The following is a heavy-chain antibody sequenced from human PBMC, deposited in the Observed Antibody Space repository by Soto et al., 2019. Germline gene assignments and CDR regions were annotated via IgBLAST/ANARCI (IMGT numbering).Heavy chain of an antibody. CDR2: IKTNAEGGTT. CDR1: GLTISNAW. Sequence: EVHLVESGGGFIYPGGSLRLSCAASGLTISNAWMNWVRQAPGKGLEWVGRIKTNAEGGTTDYAAAVKGRFTVSRDDSRNKLYLQMNSLKTEDTAVYYCTTGSVEGVWGQGTTVTVS. V-gene: IGHV3-15*07. J-gene: IGHJ6*02. D-gene: IGHD2-15*01. CDR3: TTGSVEGV.